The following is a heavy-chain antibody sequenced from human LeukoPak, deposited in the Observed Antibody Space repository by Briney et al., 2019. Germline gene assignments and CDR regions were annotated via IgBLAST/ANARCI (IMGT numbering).Heavy chain of an antibody. CDR3: ARDLRFGELSEY. V-gene: IGHV3-20*04. D-gene: IGHD3-10*01. Sequence: PGGSLRLSCAASGFTFDDYGVSWVRQAPGKGLEWVSGINWNGGSTGYADSVKGRFTISRDNAKTSLYLQMNSLRAEDTALYYCARDLRFGELSEYWGQGILVTVSS. J-gene: IGHJ4*02. CDR2: INWNGGST. CDR1: GFTFDDYG.